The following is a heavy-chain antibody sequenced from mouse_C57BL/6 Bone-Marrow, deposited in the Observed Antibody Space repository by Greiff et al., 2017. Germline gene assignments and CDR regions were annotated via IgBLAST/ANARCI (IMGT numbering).Heavy chain of an antibody. CDR1: GFNIKNTY. D-gene: IGHD2-4*01. Sequence: EVQLQQSVAELVRPGASVKLSCTASGFNIKNTYMHWVKQRPEQGLEWIGRIDPANGSTKYAPKFQGKATLTADTSSNTAYLQLRSLTSEDTAIYYCARDLYYDYDGDYWGQGTTLTVSS. CDR3: ARDLYYDYDGDY. V-gene: IGHV14-3*01. CDR2: IDPANGST. J-gene: IGHJ2*01.